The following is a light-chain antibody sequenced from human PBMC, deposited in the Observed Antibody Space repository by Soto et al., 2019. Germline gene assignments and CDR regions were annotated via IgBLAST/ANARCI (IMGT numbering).Light chain of an antibody. J-gene: IGKJ5*01. CDR2: EVS. CDR3: MQSTQLPHT. V-gene: IGKV2D-29*02. CDR1: QSLLHITGETF. Sequence: VGMTQTPLSLSVAPGQPASISCKSIQSLLHITGETFLFWYLQKPGQSPQLLIYEVSTRVSGVPDRFSGSGSGTDFTLEISRVETDDVGIYYCMQSTQLPHTLGQGTRLEIK.